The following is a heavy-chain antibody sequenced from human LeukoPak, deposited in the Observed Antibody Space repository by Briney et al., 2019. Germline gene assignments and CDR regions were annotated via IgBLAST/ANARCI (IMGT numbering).Heavy chain of an antibody. Sequence: GGSLILSCAASGFTFSDYYMSWIRQAPGRGLEWVSYISWDSSYTSYADSVKGRFTVSRDNAKNSLYLQMNSLRAEDTAVYYCARVIIVGATGIWGQGTMVTVSS. D-gene: IGHD1-26*01. CDR3: ARVIIVGATGI. CDR1: GFTFSDYY. J-gene: IGHJ3*02. CDR2: ISWDSSYT. V-gene: IGHV3-11*06.